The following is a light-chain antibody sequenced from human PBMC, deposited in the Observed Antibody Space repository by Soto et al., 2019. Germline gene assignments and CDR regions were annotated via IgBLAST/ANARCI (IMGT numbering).Light chain of an antibody. CDR2: DAT. V-gene: IGKV3-11*01. J-gene: IGKJ5*01. CDR3: QQRSNWIT. CDR1: QSVSNY. Sequence: EIVLTQSPATLSLSPGERATLSCRASQSVSNYLAWYQQRPGQAPRLLIYDATNRATGIPARFSGSGSGTDFTLTISSLEPEDFAVYYCQQRSNWITFGQGTRLEIK.